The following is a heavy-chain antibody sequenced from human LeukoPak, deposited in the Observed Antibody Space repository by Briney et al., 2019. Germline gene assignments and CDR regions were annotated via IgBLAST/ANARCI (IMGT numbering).Heavy chain of an antibody. Sequence: PAESLSLTCAVYGGSFSGYYWSWIRQPPGKGREWMGEVNQSGSTNYNPPLKRRVTISVDTSKNQFSLKLRFVPAADTAVYYCARSEPAWITMVRGAPRGWFDPWGQGTLVTVSS. J-gene: IGHJ5*02. V-gene: IGHV4-34*01. CDR1: GGSFSGYY. D-gene: IGHD3-10*01. CDR2: VNQSGST. CDR3: ARSEPAWITMVRGAPRGWFDP.